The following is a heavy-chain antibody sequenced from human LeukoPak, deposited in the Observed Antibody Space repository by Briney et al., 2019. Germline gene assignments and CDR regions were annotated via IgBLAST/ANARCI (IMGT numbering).Heavy chain of an antibody. J-gene: IGHJ4*02. D-gene: IGHD3-22*01. Sequence: PSEALSLTCTVSGGSISSYYWSWIRQPPGKGPEWIGYIYYSGSTNYNPSLKSRVTISVDTSKNQFSLKLSSVTAADTAVYYCARVGDSSGYYRYYFDYWGQGTLVTVSS. CDR1: GGSISSYY. CDR2: IYYSGST. CDR3: ARVGDSSGYYRYYFDY. V-gene: IGHV4-59*01.